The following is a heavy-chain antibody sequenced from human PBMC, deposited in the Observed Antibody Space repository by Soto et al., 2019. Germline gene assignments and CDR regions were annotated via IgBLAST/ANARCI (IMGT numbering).Heavy chain of an antibody. CDR3: ARDRTLYGMAV. CDR2: IYYSGST. CDR1: GGSISSGDYY. J-gene: IGHJ6*02. Sequence: SETLSLTCTVSGGSISSGDYYWSWIRQPPGKGLEWIGYIYYSGSTYYNPSPKSRVTISVDTSKNQFSLKLSSVTAADTAVYYCARDRTLYGMAVWGQGTTVTVSS. V-gene: IGHV4-30-4*01. D-gene: IGHD2-2*01.